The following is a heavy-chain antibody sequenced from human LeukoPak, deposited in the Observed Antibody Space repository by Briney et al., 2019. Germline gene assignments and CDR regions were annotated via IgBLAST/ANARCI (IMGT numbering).Heavy chain of an antibody. J-gene: IGHJ4*02. D-gene: IGHD1-26*01. Sequence: SETLSLTCTVSGDSISSRSHFWGWIRQPPGKGLEWIGFVYYTGSAYSSPSLKSRVTVSVDTSKNQFSLKLSSVTAADTAVYYCARHNSGSSDFDYWGQGTLVTVSS. CDR2: VYYTGSA. CDR3: ARHNSGSSDFDY. CDR1: GDSISSRSHF. V-gene: IGHV4-39*01.